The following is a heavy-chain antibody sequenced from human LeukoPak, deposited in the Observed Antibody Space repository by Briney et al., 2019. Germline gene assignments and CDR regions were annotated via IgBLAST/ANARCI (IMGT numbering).Heavy chain of an antibody. CDR2: IKQDGSEK. V-gene: IGHV3-7*01. D-gene: IGHD2-21*02. CDR1: GFTFSSYG. J-gene: IGHJ6*03. Sequence: GGSLRLSCAASGFTFSSYGMHWVRQAPGKGLEWVANIKQDGSEKYYVDSVKGRFTISRDNAKNSLYLQMNSLRAEDTAVYYCARLPPVTAIVGYYYYYMDVWGKGTTVTISS. CDR3: ARLPPVTAIVGYYYYYMDV.